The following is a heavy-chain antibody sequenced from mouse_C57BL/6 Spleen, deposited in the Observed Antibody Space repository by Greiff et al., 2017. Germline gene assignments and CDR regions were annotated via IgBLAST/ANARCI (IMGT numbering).Heavy chain of an antibody. V-gene: IGHV5-4*01. Sequence: DVKLVESGGGLVKPGGSLKLSCAASGFTFSSYAMSWVRQTPEKRLEWVATISDGGSYTYYPNNVKGRFTISRDNATNNPYLQMSQLKSEDTAMYYCARDGGGTTVVANLYFDVWGTGTTVTVSS. CDR3: ARDGGGTTVVANLYFDV. D-gene: IGHD1-1*01. CDR1: GFTFSSYA. CDR2: ISDGGSYT. J-gene: IGHJ1*03.